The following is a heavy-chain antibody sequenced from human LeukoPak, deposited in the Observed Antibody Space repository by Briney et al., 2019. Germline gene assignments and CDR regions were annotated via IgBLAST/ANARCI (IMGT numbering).Heavy chain of an antibody. J-gene: IGHJ4*02. CDR2: MYYSGNT. CDR1: GGSISSSSYY. D-gene: IGHD5-18*01. CDR3: ARHEKDSEQLWLRYYDY. Sequence: PSETLSLTRTVSGGSISSSSYYWGWIRQPPGKGLEWIGSMYYSGNTYYNPSLKSRVTISVDTAKNQFSLKLSSVTAADTAVYYCARHEKDSEQLWLRYYDYWGQGTLVTVSS. V-gene: IGHV4-39*01.